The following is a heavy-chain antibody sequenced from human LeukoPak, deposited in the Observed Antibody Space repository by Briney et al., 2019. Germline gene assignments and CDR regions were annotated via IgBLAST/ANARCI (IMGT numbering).Heavy chain of an antibody. CDR1: GFTFSSYA. D-gene: IGHD3-3*01. CDR3: AKDKELQWYYDFWSGYYTGFDY. V-gene: IGHV3-30-3*01. Sequence: PGGSLRLSCAASGFTFSSYAMHWVRQAPGKGLEWVAVISYDGSNKYYADSVKGRFTISRDNSKNTLYLQMNSLRAEDTAVYYCAKDKELQWYYDFWSGYYTGFDYWGQGTLVTVSS. CDR2: ISYDGSNK. J-gene: IGHJ4*02.